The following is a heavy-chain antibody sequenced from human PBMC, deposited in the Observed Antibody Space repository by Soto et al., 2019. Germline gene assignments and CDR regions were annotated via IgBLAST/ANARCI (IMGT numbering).Heavy chain of an antibody. CDR1: GDFISYYS. Sequence: SETLSLTCTVSGDFISYYSWAWIRQSAGKGLEWIGRVYSTGTIFYNPSLKSRATMSVDTSKNQFSLKPTSVNAADTAVYYCARDGFGRNTRAFDPWGQGTLVTVSS. CDR2: VYSTGTI. CDR3: ARDGFGRNTRAFDP. D-gene: IGHD3-10*01. J-gene: IGHJ5*02. V-gene: IGHV4-4*07.